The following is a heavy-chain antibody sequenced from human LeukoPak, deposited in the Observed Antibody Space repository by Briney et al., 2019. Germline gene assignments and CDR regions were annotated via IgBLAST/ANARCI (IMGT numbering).Heavy chain of an antibody. Sequence: SETLSLTCTVSGASISSYYWNWIRQSPGKGLEWIACIHYSGSPNYNPSLKSRITISLDTSKNQYSLKLSSVTAADTAVYYCARGENTVGATDFDYWGQGTLVTVSS. CDR1: GASISSYY. D-gene: IGHD1-26*01. CDR3: ARGENTVGATDFDY. CDR2: IHYSGSP. V-gene: IGHV4-59*01. J-gene: IGHJ4*02.